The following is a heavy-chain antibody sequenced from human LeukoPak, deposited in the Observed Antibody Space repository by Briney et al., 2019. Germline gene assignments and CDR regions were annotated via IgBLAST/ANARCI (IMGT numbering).Heavy chain of an antibody. J-gene: IGHJ4*02. CDR3: ARVRRAGFDY. V-gene: IGHV3-11*01. CDR2: ISSRSNSI. D-gene: IGHD1-1*01. Sequence: GGSLRLSCAASGFTFSDYYMSWIRQDPGKGPEWVSYISSRSNSIYYADSVEGRFTVSRDNGKNSVSLQMNSLRAEDTAVYYCARVRRAGFDYWGQGTLVTVS. CDR1: GFTFSDYY.